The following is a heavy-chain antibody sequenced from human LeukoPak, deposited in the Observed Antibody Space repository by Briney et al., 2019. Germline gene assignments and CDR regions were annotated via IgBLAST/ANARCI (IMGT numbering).Heavy chain of an antibody. CDR2: ISDSGNT. Sequence: SETLSLTCTVSGGSIRSNYWSWIRQPPGKGLEWIGCISDSGNTNYIPSLKSRVSISVDSSKNQLSLRLSSVTAADTAVYYCARDARYYDSSGYYAFDIWGQGTVVTVSS. V-gene: IGHV4-59*01. D-gene: IGHD3-22*01. CDR3: ARDARYYDSSGYYAFDI. J-gene: IGHJ3*02. CDR1: GGSIRSNY.